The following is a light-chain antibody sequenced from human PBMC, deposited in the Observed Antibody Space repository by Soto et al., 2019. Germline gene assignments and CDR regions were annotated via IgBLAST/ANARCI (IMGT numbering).Light chain of an antibody. CDR1: KSVLYSSNDKNY. CDR3: QQYYSTPWT. Sequence: DIVMTQSPESLAVSLGERATINCKSSKSVLYSSNDKNYLAWYQQKPGQPPKPLIYWASTRESGVPDRFSGSGSGTDGTLTISSLQAEDVAVYYCQQYYSTPWTFGQGTKVDIK. CDR2: WAS. J-gene: IGKJ1*01. V-gene: IGKV4-1*01.